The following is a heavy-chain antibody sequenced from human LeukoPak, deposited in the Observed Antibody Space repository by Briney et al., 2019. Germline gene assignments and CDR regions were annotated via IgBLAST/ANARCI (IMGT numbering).Heavy chain of an antibody. V-gene: IGHV3-21*01. Sequence: PGGSLRLSCAASGXTFSSYSMNWVRQAPGKGLEWVSSISSASSNTNYADSVKGRFTISRDNAKNSLYLQMNSLRAEDTAVYYCSRVWYYDFWSGYSCLDYWGQGTLVTVSS. CDR1: GXTFSSYS. J-gene: IGHJ4*02. D-gene: IGHD3-3*01. CDR3: SRVWYYDFWSGYSCLDY. CDR2: ISSASSNT.